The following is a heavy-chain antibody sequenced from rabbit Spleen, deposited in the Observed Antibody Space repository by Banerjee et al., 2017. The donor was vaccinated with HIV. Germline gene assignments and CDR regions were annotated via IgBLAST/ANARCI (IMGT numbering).Heavy chain of an antibody. V-gene: IGHV1S40*01. CDR2: IYTGGSDIT. J-gene: IGHJ6*01. Sequence: QSLEESGGDLVKPGASLTLTCTASGFSFSSSYWICWVRQAPGKGLEWIACIYTGGSDITYYASWAKGRFTISKTSSTTVTLQMTSLTVADTATYFCAGNTENNYNNGMDLWGPGTLVTVS. CDR1: GFSFSSSYW. D-gene: IGHD1-1*01. CDR3: AGNTENNYNNGMDL.